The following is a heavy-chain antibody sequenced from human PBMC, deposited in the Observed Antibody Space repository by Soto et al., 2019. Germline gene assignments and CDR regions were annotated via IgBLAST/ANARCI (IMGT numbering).Heavy chain of an antibody. D-gene: IGHD3-10*01. J-gene: IGHJ4*02. CDR2: INPNSGGT. Sequence: ASVKVSCKASGYTFTSYYMHWVRQAPGQGLEWMGWINPNSGGTNYAQKFQGWVTMTRDTSISTAYMELSRLRSDDTAVYYCARASTGSGSYSPHFDYWGQGTLVTVSS. V-gene: IGHV1-2*04. CDR3: ARASTGSGSYSPHFDY. CDR1: GYTFTSYY.